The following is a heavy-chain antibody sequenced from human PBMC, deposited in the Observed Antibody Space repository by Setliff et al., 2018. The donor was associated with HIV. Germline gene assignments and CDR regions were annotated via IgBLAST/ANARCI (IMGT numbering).Heavy chain of an antibody. CDR1: GGSISSNSYY. V-gene: IGHV4-39*07. Sequence: SETLSLTCTVSGGSISSNSYYWGWIRQPPGKGLEWIGSIHHSGRTYYNPSLKSRVTMSIDTSKNQFSLKLSSVTAADTAVYYCARDNSYYYGSGSHYWYGMDVWGQGTTVTVSS. CDR3: ARDNSYYYGSGSHYWYGMDV. D-gene: IGHD3-10*01. CDR2: IHHSGRT. J-gene: IGHJ6*01.